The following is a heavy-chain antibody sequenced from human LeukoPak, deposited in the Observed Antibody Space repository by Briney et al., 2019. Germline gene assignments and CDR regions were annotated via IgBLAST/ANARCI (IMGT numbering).Heavy chain of an antibody. D-gene: IGHD3-22*01. J-gene: IGHJ3*02. CDR1: GGSISSYY. CDR3: ARRPTTMNAFDI. CDR2: IRYTHTGST. Sequence: SETLSLTCTVSGGSISSYYWGWVRQPPGKGLEWIGSIRYTHTGSTYYNPSLKSRVTMSGDTSKNQFSLKVTSVTAADTAVYYCARRPTTMNAFDIWGQGTMVTVSS. V-gene: IGHV4-39*01.